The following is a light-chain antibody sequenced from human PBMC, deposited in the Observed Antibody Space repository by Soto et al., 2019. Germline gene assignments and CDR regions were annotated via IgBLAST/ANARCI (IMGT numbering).Light chain of an antibody. J-gene: IGLJ3*02. V-gene: IGLV2-8*01. Sequence: QSALTQPPSASGSPGQSVTISCTGTSSDVGGYNYVSWYQQHPGKAPKLMIYEVSHRPSGVPDRFSGSKSGNTASLTVSGLQAEEGAGYYCMSFSSRSHWVFRGRTKVPV. CDR1: SSDVGGYNY. CDR2: EVS. CDR3: MSFSSRSHWV.